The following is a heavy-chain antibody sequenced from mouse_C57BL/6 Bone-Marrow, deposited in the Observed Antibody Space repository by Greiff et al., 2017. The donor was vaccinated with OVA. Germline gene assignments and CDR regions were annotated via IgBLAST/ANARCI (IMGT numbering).Heavy chain of an antibody. J-gene: IGHJ2*01. CDR1: GYTFTSYW. CDR2: IYPGNSDT. V-gene: IGHV1-5*01. CDR3: TRGDYYGNSSDY. Sequence: VQLQQSGTVLARPGASVKMSCKTSGYTFTSYWMHWVKQRPGQGLEWIGAIYPGNSDTSYNQKFKGKAKLTAVTSASTAYMELSSLTNEDSAVYYCTRGDYYGNSSDYWGQGTTLTVSS. D-gene: IGHD1-1*01.